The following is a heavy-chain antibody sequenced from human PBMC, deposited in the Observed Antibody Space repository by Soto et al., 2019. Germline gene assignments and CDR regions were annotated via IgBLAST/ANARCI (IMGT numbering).Heavy chain of an antibody. CDR2: ISYDGGNK. CDR1: GFTFSNYG. V-gene: IGHV3-30*03. CDR3: ARCSRAFWLVHLRWDDGFDI. Sequence: PGGSLRLSCAASGFTFSNYGMHWVRQAPGKGLEWVAVISYDGGNKHYADSVKGRFTISRDNSKNTLYLQMSSLRPEDTAVYYCARCSRAFWLVHLRWDDGFDIWGPGTMVTVSS. J-gene: IGHJ3*02. D-gene: IGHD6-19*01.